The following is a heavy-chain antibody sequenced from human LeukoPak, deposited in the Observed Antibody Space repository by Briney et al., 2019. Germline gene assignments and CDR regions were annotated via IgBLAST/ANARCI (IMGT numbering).Heavy chain of an antibody. CDR1: GGSISRKF. CDR3: ATSRITGELDY. D-gene: IGHD2-8*02. CDR2: ISTSGDT. J-gene: IGHJ4*02. Sequence: PSETLSLTCSVSGGSISRKFWTWVRQPPGKGLELIGHISTSGDTYYNPSLNSRVSISLGASNNQCSLSLSSVTAADAAVYYCATSRITGELDYWGQGTLVTVSS. V-gene: IGHV4-4*09.